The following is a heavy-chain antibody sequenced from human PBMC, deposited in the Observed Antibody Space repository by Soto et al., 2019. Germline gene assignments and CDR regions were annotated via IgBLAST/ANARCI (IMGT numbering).Heavy chain of an antibody. CDR3: ARVPRRYCSSTSCQGPFDY. J-gene: IGHJ4*02. V-gene: IGHV7-4-1*01. CDR1: GYTFTSYA. Sequence: ASVKVSWKASGYTFTSYAMNLVRQAPGQGLEWMGWINTNTGNPTYAQGFTGRFVFSLDTSVSTAYLQICSLKAEDTAVYYCARVPRRYCSSTSCQGPFDYWGQGTLVTVSS. D-gene: IGHD2-2*01. CDR2: INTNTGNP.